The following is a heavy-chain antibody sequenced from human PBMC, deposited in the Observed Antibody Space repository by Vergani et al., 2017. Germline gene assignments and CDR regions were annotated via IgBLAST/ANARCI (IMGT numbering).Heavy chain of an antibody. Sequence: QGQLVESGGGVVQPGRSLRLSCAASGFTFSSYAMHWVRQAPGKGLEWVTLISYDGSTKYYADSVKGRFTISRDNSKSTLFLQMNSLRAEDTAVYYCTRDRLDDSYAYFDYWGQGTLVTVSP. CDR2: ISYDGSTK. CDR3: TRDRLDDSYAYFDY. V-gene: IGHV3-30-3*01. CDR1: GFTFSSYA. J-gene: IGHJ4*02. D-gene: IGHD3-16*01.